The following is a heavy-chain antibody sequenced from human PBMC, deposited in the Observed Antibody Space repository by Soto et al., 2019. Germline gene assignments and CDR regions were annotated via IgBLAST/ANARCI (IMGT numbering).Heavy chain of an antibody. CDR1: GFTFSDHY. V-gene: IGHV3-72*01. CDR2: SRNRANSYTT. Sequence: EVQLVESGGGLVQPGGSLRLACAASGFTFSDHYMDWVRQAPGKGLEWVGRSRNRANSYTTEYAASVKGRFTISRDNSNNSLYLQMSSLRTEDTAVYYCATGVIGTSGDYYYGMDVWGQGTTVTVSS. D-gene: IGHD1-7*01. CDR3: ATGVIGTSGDYYYGMDV. J-gene: IGHJ6*02.